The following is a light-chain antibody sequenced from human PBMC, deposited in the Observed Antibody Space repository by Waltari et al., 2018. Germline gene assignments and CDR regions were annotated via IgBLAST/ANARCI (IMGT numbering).Light chain of an antibody. CDR2: YDS. V-gene: IGLV3-21*04. CDR1: NIGGKS. J-gene: IGLJ2*01. CDR3: QVWDSESDHVV. Sequence: SYVLTQPPSVSVAPGKTATMSCGGNNIGGKSVQWYQQKAGQAPVLVIYYDSDRPSGIPERISGSNSGDTATLTISRVEAGDEASYYCQVWDSESDHVVYGGGTKLTVL.